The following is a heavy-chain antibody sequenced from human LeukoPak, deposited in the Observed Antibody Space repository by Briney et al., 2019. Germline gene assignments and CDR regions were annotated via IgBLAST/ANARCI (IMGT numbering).Heavy chain of an antibody. D-gene: IGHD3-3*01. J-gene: IGHJ4*02. CDR3: ARGRGYDFWSGYYLAGDFDY. CDR1: GFTFSDYY. CDR2: ISSSGSTI. V-gene: IGHV3-11*04. Sequence: GGSLRLSCAASGFTFSDYYMSWIRQAPGKGLEWVSYISSSGSTIYYADSVKGRFTISRDNAKNSLYLQMNSLRAEDTAVYYCARGRGYDFWSGYYLAGDFDYWGQGTLVTVSS.